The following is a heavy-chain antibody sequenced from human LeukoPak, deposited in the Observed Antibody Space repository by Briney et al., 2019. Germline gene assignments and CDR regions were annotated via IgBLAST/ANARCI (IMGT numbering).Heavy chain of an antibody. CDR3: STHPTSGF. V-gene: IGHV3-15*07. CDR2: IKSRADGGTT. J-gene: IGHJ4*02. Sequence: GGSLRLSCAASGFTFSNFWMHWVRQAPGKGLVWVGRIKSRADGGTTDYATPVKDRFTISRDDSENTAFLQMNSLKTEDTAIYYCSTHPTSGFWGQGTLVTVSS. CDR1: GFTFSNFW. D-gene: IGHD2-15*01.